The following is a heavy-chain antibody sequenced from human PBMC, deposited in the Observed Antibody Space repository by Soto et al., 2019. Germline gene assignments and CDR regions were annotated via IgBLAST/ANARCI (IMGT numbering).Heavy chain of an antibody. D-gene: IGHD1-26*01. CDR2: TRNKASNYAS. Sequence: EVQLVESGGGLVQPGGSLRLSCTASGFRFSDYYMDWVRQLPGKGLEWVGRTRNKASNYASEYAPSLKGRITISRHDSEDSMFRQLNSLKIEDTAVYYCARDTGGSYDFWGQGALVTVSS. V-gene: IGHV3-72*01. CDR3: ARDTGGSYDF. J-gene: IGHJ4*02. CDR1: GFRFSDYY.